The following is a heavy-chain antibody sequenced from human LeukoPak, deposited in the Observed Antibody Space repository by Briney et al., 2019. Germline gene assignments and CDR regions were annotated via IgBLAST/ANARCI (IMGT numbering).Heavy chain of an antibody. V-gene: IGHV1-69*13. D-gene: IGHD2-15*01. Sequence: SVKVSCKASGGTFSSYAISRVRQAPGQGLEWMGGIIPIFGTANYAQKFQGRVTITADESTSTAYMELSSLRSEDTAVYYCARSTIVVVVAATMNLDYWGQGTLVTVSS. CDR3: ARSTIVVVVAATMNLDY. J-gene: IGHJ4*02. CDR2: IIPIFGTA. CDR1: GGTFSSYA.